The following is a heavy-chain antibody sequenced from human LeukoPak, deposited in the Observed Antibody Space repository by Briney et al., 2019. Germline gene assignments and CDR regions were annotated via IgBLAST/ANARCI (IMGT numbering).Heavy chain of an antibody. CDR1: GYTFTSLY. CDR2: INPSGGRA. Sequence: ASVKVSCKASGYTFTSLYMHWVRQAPGQGLEWMGIINPSGGRASYAQKFQGRVTMTRDTSTSTVYMELSSLRSEDTAVYYCARNAVVVVPSYYYCYMDVWGKGTTVTISS. CDR3: ARNAVVVVPSYYYCYMDV. V-gene: IGHV1-46*01. J-gene: IGHJ6*03. D-gene: IGHD2-15*01.